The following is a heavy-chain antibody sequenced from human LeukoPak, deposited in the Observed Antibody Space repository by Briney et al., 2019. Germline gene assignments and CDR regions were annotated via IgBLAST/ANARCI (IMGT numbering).Heavy chain of an antibody. J-gene: IGHJ4*02. V-gene: IGHV3-53*01. CDR3: ARATRYSSSYYPFDY. D-gene: IGHD6-6*01. Sequence: GGSLRLSCAASGFTVSSNYMSWVRQAPGKGLEWVSVIYSGGSTYYADSVKGRFTISRDNSKNTLYLQMNRLRAEDTAVYYCARATRYSSSYYPFDYWGQGTLVTVSS. CDR2: IYSGGST. CDR1: GFTVSSNY.